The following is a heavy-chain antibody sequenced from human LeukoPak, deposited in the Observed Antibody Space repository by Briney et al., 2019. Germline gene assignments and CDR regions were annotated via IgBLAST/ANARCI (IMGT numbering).Heavy chain of an antibody. CDR2: INGSGGST. CDR1: GFTFSSYA. J-gene: IGHJ4*02. CDR3: AKVATVVTHYYFDY. Sequence: GGSLRLSCAASGFTFSSYAMSWVRQAPGKGLEWFSAINGSGGSTYYADSVKGRFTISRDNSKNTLYLQMNSLRAEDTAVYYCAKVATVVTHYYFDYWGQGTLVTVSS. V-gene: IGHV3-23*01. D-gene: IGHD4-23*01.